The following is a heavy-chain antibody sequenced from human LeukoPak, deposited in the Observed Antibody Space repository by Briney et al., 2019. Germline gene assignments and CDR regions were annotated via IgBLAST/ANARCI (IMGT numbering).Heavy chain of an antibody. V-gene: IGHV3-53*01. J-gene: IGHJ3*02. CDR1: GFTVSSNY. CDR3: ARVAALAVSLAFDI. CDR2: IYSGGST. D-gene: IGHD6-19*01. Sequence: GGSLRLSCAASGFTVSSNYMSWVRQAPGKGLEWVSVIYSGGSTYYADSAKGRFTISRDNSKNTLYLQMNSLRAEDTAVYYCARVAALAVSLAFDIWGQGTMVTVSS.